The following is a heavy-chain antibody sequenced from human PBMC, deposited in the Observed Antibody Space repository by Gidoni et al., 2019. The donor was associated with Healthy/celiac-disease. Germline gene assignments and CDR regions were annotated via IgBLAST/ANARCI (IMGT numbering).Heavy chain of an antibody. J-gene: IGHJ3*02. CDR3: ARDGYRGLRYNWNDDAFDI. CDR2: ISSSGSTI. Sequence: EVQLVESGGGLVQPGGSLRLSCAASGFTFSSYEMTWVRQAPGKGLEWVSYISSSGSTIYYADSVKGRFTISRDNAKNSLYLQMNSLRAEDTAVYYCARDGYRGLRYNWNDDAFDIWGQGTMVTVSS. V-gene: IGHV3-48*03. D-gene: IGHD1-20*01. CDR1: GFTFSSYE.